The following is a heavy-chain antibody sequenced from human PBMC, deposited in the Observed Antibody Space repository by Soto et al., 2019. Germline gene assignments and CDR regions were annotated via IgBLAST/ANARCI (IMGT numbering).Heavy chain of an antibody. Sequence: ASVKVSCKASGGTFSSYAISWVRQAPGQGLEWMGGIIPIFGTANYAQKFQGRVTITADESTSTAYMELSSLRSEDTAVYYCARGWFGELYYYYGMDVWGQGTTVTVSS. CDR1: GGTFSSYA. CDR3: ARGWFGELYYYYGMDV. CDR2: IIPIFGTA. J-gene: IGHJ6*02. V-gene: IGHV1-69*13. D-gene: IGHD3-10*01.